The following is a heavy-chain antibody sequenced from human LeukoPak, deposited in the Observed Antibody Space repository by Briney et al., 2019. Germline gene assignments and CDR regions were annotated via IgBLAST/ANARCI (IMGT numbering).Heavy chain of an antibody. V-gene: IGHV4-59*01. Sequence: PSETLSLTCTVSGVSISSYYWSWIRQPPGKGLEWIGYIYYSGSTNYNPSLKSRVTISVDTSKNQFSLKLSSVTAADTAVYFCARYQLVRENYGMDVWGQGTTVTVSS. CDR3: ARYQLVRENYGMDV. CDR2: IYYSGST. CDR1: GVSISSYY. D-gene: IGHD2-2*01. J-gene: IGHJ6*02.